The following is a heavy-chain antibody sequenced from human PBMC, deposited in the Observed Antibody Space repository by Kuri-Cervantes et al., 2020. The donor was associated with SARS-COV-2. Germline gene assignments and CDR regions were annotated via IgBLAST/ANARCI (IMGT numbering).Heavy chain of an antibody. CDR2: MNPNSGNT. V-gene: IGHV1-8*03. CDR3: ARLLSSTIFGVVIGYYMDV. J-gene: IGHJ6*03. D-gene: IGHD3-3*01. Sequence: GGSLRLSCKASGYTFTGYYMHWVRQAPGQGLEWMGWMNPNSGNTGYAQKFQGRVTITRNTSISTAYMELSSLRSEDTAVYYCARLLSSTIFGVVIGYYMDVWGKGTTVTVSS. CDR1: GYTFTGYY.